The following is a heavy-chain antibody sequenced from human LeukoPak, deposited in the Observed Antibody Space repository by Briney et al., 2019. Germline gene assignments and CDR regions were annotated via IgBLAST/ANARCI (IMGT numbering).Heavy chain of an antibody. D-gene: IGHD3-3*01. CDR1: GFTFSSYT. V-gene: IGHV3-23*01. CDR3: AKGYDFWSAHAMDV. Sequence: GGSLRLSCAASGFTFSSYTMSWVRQAPGKGLEWVSAISGSGGSTYYADSVKGRFTISRDNSKNTLYLQMNSLRAEDTAVYYCAKGYDFWSAHAMDVWGQGTTVTVSS. CDR2: ISGSGGST. J-gene: IGHJ6*02.